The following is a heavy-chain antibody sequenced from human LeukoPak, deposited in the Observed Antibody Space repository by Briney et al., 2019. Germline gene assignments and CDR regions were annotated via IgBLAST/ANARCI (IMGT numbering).Heavy chain of an antibody. D-gene: IGHD6-19*01. CDR1: GGTFSSYA. Sequence: SVKVSCKASGGTFSSYAISWVRQAPGQGLEWMGRIIPILGIANYAQKFQGRVTITADKSTSTAYMELSSLRSEDTAVYYCARAPYSSGRGDFDYWGQGTLVTVSS. V-gene: IGHV1-69*04. J-gene: IGHJ4*02. CDR2: IIPILGIA. CDR3: ARAPYSSGRGDFDY.